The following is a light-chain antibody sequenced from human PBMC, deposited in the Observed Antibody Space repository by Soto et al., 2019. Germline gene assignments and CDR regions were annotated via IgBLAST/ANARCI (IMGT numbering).Light chain of an antibody. CDR1: SRDVGGYNY. CDR3: SSYTSSSTLV. CDR2: EVS. J-gene: IGLJ1*01. V-gene: IGLV2-14*01. Sequence: QSALTQPASVSGSPGQSITISCTGTSRDVGGYNYVSWYQQHPGKAPKLMIYEVSNRPSGVSTRFSGSKSGNTASLAISGLQAEDEADYYCSSYTSSSTLVFGTGTKLTVL.